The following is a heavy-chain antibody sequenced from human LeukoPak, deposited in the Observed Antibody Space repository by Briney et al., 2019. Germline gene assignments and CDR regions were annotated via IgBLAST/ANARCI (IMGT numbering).Heavy chain of an antibody. V-gene: IGHV4-61*02. Sequence: PSQTLSLTCTVSGGSISSGSYYWSWIRQPAGKGLEWIGRIYTSGSTNYNPSLKSRVTMSVDTSKNQFSLKLSSVTAADTAVYYCARDLTGTTDDDAFDIWGQGTMVTVSS. CDR2: IYTSGST. D-gene: IGHD1-7*01. CDR3: ARDLTGTTDDDAFDI. J-gene: IGHJ3*02. CDR1: GGSISSGSYY.